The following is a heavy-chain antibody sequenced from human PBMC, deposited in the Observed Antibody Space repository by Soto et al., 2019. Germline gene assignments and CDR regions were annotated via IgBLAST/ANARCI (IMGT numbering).Heavy chain of an antibody. V-gene: IGHV1-18*01. J-gene: IGHJ4*02. CDR3: AGFCWPKQGEAIAYFDN. D-gene: IGHD3-9*01. Sequence: ASVKVSCKASGYTFTSYGISWVRQAPGQGLEWMGWISAYNGNTNYAQKLQGRVTMTTDTSTSTAYMELRSLRSDDTAVYYCAGFCWPKQGEAIAYFDNWGQGTMVTVSS. CDR1: GYTFTSYG. CDR2: ISAYNGNT.